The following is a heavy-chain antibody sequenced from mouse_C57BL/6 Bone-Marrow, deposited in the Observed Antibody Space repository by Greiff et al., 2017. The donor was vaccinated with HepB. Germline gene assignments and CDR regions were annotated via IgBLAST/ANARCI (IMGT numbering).Heavy chain of an antibody. CDR3: ARLFTTVVATDYAMDY. D-gene: IGHD1-1*01. CDR1: GFTFSSYG. Sequence: EVMLVESGGDLVKPGGSLKLSCAASGFTFSSYGMSWVRQTPDKRLEWVATISSGGSYTYYPDSVKGRFTISRDNAKNTLYLQMSSLKSEDTAMYYCARLFTTVVATDYAMDYWGQGTSVTVSS. V-gene: IGHV5-6*02. CDR2: ISSGGSYT. J-gene: IGHJ4*01.